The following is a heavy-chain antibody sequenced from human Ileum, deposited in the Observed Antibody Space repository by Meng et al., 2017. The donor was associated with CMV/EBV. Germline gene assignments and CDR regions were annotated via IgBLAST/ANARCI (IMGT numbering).Heavy chain of an antibody. CDR1: GGSISNYY. D-gene: IGHD3-10*01. J-gene: IGHJ4*02. CDR3: ARNYGSGNWNFFHY. Sequence: QGQLQESGPGLWKTSETLSLTCYVSGGSISNYYWSWIRQPAGKGLEWIAHIYTSGTTNYNPSLKSRVTMSVDTSRNQFSLKLTSVTAADTAVYYCARNYGSGNWNFFHYWGQGTLVTVSS. CDR2: IYTSGTT. V-gene: IGHV4-4*07.